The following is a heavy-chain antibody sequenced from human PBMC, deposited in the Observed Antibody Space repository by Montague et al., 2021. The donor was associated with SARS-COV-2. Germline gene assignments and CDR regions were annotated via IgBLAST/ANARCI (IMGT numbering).Heavy chain of an antibody. CDR2: IYWDDDK. V-gene: IGHV2-5*02. CDR1: GFSLSTSGVG. J-gene: IGHJ4*02. Sequence: PALVTPTQTLTLTCTFSGFSLSTSGVGVGWIRQPPGKALEWLALIYWDDDKRYSPSLKSRLTITKDTSKNQVVLTMTNMDPVDTATYYCAHSRYYYYDSSGYIVYYFDYWGQGTLVTVSS. D-gene: IGHD3-22*01. CDR3: AHSRYYYYDSSGYIVYYFDY.